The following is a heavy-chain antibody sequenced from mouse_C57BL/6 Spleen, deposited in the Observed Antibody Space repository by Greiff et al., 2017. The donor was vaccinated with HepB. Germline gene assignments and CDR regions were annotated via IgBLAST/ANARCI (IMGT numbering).Heavy chain of an antibody. V-gene: IGHV7-3*01. CDR2: IRNKANGYTT. J-gene: IGHJ2*01. CDR3: ARYSDYVYFDY. Sequence: EVQGVESGGGLVQPGGSLSLSCAASGFTFTDYYMSWVRQPPGKALEWLGFIRNKANGYTTEYSASVKGRFTISRDNSQSILYLQMNALRAEDSATYYCARYSDYVYFDYWGQGTTLTVSS. D-gene: IGHD2-4*01. CDR1: GFTFTDYY.